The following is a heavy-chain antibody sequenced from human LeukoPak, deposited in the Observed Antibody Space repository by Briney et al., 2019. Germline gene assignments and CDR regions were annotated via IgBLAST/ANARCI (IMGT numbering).Heavy chain of an antibody. CDR3: ARDRYPDFGSGSYFELDY. CDR1: GFTFSSYS. Sequence: GGSLRLSCAASGFTFSSYSMNWVRQAPGKGLEWVSSISSSSSYIYYADSVKGRFTISRDNAKNSLYLQMNSLRAEDTAVYYCARDRYPDFGSGSYFELDYWGQGTLVTVSS. D-gene: IGHD1-26*01. CDR2: ISSSSSYI. V-gene: IGHV3-21*01. J-gene: IGHJ4*02.